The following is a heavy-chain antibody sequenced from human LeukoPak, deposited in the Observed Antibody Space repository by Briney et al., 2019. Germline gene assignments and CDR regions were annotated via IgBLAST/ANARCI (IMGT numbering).Heavy chain of an antibody. CDR1: GFTFSSYW. CDR3: ARDNGGGYDFDY. J-gene: IGHJ4*02. V-gene: IGHV3-7*01. CDR2: IKRDGSEK. Sequence: GGSLRLSCVASGFTFSSYWMSWVRQAPGKGLEWVANIKRDGSEKYYVASVKGRFTISRDNAKNSLYLQMNSLRAEDTAVYYCARDNGGGYDFDYWGQGTLVAVSS. D-gene: IGHD5-12*01.